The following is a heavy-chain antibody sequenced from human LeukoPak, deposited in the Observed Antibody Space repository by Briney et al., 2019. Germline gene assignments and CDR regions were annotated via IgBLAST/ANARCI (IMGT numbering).Heavy chain of an antibody. J-gene: IGHJ5*02. Sequence: GGSLRLSCEASGLTFSTFAMSWVRQAPGKGPEWVSVISASDAAAYYSDSVKGRFTVSRDNSKNTLYLQMNDVRTEDTALYYCTKDRDGSGFLVGDWFDPWGQGTLVTVSS. D-gene: IGHD3-22*01. V-gene: IGHV3-23*01. CDR2: ISASDAAA. CDR1: GLTFSTFA. CDR3: TKDRDGSGFLVGDWFDP.